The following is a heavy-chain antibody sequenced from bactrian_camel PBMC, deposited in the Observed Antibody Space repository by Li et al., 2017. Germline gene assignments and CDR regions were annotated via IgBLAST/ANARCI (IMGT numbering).Heavy chain of an antibody. V-gene: IGHV3S53*01. Sequence: HVQLVESGRGSVQAGGSLRLSCAFDAYTPANVRMAWFRQAPGKEREGVASLAGDGSSIYANSLKGRFSISKDNARNWLDLQMDSLEPGDTARYYCAADRRRHGPPSLRPGDYSVWGQGTQVTVS. CDR2: LAGDGSS. J-gene: IGHJ4*01. CDR1: AYTPANVR. D-gene: IGHD2*01. CDR3: AADRRRHGPPSLRPGDYSV.